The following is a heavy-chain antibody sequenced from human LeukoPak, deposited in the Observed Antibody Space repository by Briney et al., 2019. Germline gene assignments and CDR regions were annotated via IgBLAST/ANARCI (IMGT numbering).Heavy chain of an antibody. CDR1: GDSISSYY. CDR2: ICTSGTT. J-gene: IGHJ4*02. CDR3: ARGFYGDYVFDY. Sequence: SETLSLTCTVSGDSISSYYWSWIRQPAGKGLEWIGRICTSGTTNYNPSLKSRVTMSVDTSKNQFSLNLSSVTAADTAVYYCARGFYGDYVFDYWGQGTLVTVSS. V-gene: IGHV4-4*07. D-gene: IGHD4-17*01.